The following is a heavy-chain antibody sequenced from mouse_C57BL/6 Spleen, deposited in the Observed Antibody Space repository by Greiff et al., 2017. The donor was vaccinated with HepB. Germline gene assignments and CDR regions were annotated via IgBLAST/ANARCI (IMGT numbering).Heavy chain of an antibody. CDR1: GFTFSSYA. J-gene: IGHJ2*01. D-gene: IGHD1-1*01. V-gene: IGHV5-4*03. CDR3: ARGGITTAFDY. Sequence: EVKVVESGGGLVKPGGSLKLSCAASGFTFSSYAMSWVRQTPEKRLEWVATISDGGSYTYYPDNVKGRFTISRDNAKNNLYLQMSHLKSEDTAMYYCARGGITTAFDYWGQGTTLTVSS. CDR2: ISDGGSYT.